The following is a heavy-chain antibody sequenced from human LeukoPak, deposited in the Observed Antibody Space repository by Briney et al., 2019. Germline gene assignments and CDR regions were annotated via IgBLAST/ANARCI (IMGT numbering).Heavy chain of an antibody. CDR1: GFTFSDYY. V-gene: IGHV3-7*05. J-gene: IGHJ4*02. Sequence: GGSLRLSCAASGFTFSDYYMSWVRQAPGKGLEWVANIKQDGSEKYYVDSVKGRFTISRDNAKNSLYLQMNSLRAEDTAVYYCARDQRYCSSSSCPWEPFDYWGQGTLVTVSS. D-gene: IGHD2-2*01. CDR3: ARDQRYCSSSSCPWEPFDY. CDR2: IKQDGSEK.